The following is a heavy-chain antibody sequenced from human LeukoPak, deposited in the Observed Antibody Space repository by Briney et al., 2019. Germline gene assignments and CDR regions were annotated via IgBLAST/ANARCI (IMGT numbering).Heavy chain of an antibody. V-gene: IGHV3-9*01. J-gene: IGHJ4*02. D-gene: IGHD4-23*01. CDR2: ISWNSGSI. CDR3: AKIDYGGND. Sequence: PGGSLRLSCVASGFTFDDYAMHWVRQAPGKGLEWVSGISWNSGSIGYADSVKGRFTISRDNAKNSLYLQMNSLRAEDTALYYCAKIDYGGNDWGQGTLVTVSS. CDR1: GFTFDDYA.